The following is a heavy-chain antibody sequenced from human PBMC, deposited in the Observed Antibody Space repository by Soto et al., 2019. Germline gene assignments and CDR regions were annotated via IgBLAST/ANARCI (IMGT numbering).Heavy chain of an antibody. Sequence: SETLSLTCAVSGGSISTNSWWTWVRQPPGKGLEWIGGIYHTGSINYNPSLKSRVTISIDKSKNHFSLKLSFVTAADTAVYYCARDKRDFHSSGYYQDYFDYWGQGSLVTVSS. CDR1: GGSISTNSW. CDR2: IYHTGSI. CDR3: ARDKRDFHSSGYYQDYFDY. J-gene: IGHJ4*02. D-gene: IGHD3-22*01. V-gene: IGHV4-4*02.